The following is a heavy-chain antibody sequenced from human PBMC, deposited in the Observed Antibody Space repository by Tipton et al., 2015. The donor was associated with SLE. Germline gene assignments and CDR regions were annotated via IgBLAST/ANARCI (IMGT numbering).Heavy chain of an antibody. J-gene: IGHJ3*01. D-gene: IGHD3-10*01. Sequence: TLSLTCAVYGESFSDYYWSWIRQPPGKGLEWIGEINHSGSTHYNPSLKSRVTISVDTSKNQFSLKLSSVTAADTAVYYCARGGYYYGSIDAIDVWGQGTMVTVSS. V-gene: IGHV4-34*01. CDR1: GESFSDYY. CDR3: ARGGYYYGSIDAIDV. CDR2: INHSGST.